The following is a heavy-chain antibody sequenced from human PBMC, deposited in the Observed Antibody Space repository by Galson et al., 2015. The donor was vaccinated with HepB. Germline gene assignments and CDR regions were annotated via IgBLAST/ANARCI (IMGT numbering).Heavy chain of an antibody. CDR1: GFTVSSNY. Sequence: SLRLSCAASGFTVSSNYMSWARQAPGKGLEWVSVIYAGGSTFYADSLKGRFTISRDNSENTLYLQMNSLRPEDTAVYYCTRGRGSTYGMDVWGQGTTVTVSS. CDR3: TRGRGSTYGMDV. J-gene: IGHJ6*02. CDR2: IYAGGST. V-gene: IGHV3-66*02. D-gene: IGHD2-2*01.